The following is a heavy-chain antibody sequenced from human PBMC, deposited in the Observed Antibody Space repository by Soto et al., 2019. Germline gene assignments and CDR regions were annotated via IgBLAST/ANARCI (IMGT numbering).Heavy chain of an antibody. D-gene: IGHD6-19*01. V-gene: IGHV4-59*08. J-gene: IGHJ4*02. CDR2: TDYSGNT. CDR3: ARAVGDPLYYLDY. CDR1: SDSISSYY. Sequence: QVQLQESGPGLVRPSETLSLTCTVSSDSISSYYWIWIRQSPGKGLEWIGYTDYSGNTNYNPSLKSRVTISGETSKNQFSLRLCSVTAADSAVYYCARAVGDPLYYLDYWGQGTLVTVSS.